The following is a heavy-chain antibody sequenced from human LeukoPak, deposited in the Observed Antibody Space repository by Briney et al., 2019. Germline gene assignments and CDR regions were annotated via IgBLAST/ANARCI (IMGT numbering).Heavy chain of an antibody. D-gene: IGHD3-22*01. CDR3: AIHPSDSSGYFSY. CDR2: VDTKSGNP. J-gene: IGHJ4*02. V-gene: IGHV7-4-1*02. CDR1: GYTFSSCA. Sequence: ASVKVSCKASGYTFSSCAINWVRQAPGQGLEYMGWVDTKSGNPTYAQGFTGRFVFSLDTSVSTAYLQISSLKAEDTAVYYCAIHPSDSSGYFSYWGQGALVTVSS.